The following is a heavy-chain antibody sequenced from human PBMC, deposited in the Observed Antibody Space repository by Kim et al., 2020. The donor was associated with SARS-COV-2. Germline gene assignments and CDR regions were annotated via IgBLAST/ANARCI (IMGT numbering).Heavy chain of an antibody. D-gene: IGHD3-9*01. CDR3: AGYDILTGPAFDY. V-gene: IGHV4-59*01. Sequence: YYPSRMSRVTISVDTSQNQFSLKLSSVTAADTAVYYCAGYDILTGPAFDYWGQGTLVTVSS. J-gene: IGHJ4*02.